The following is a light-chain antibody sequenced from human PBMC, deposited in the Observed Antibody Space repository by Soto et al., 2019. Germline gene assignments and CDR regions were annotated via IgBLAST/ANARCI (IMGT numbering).Light chain of an antibody. Sequence: LTEPPSVSGSPGQSITISCTGTSSDVGNYKYVSWYQQHPGKAPKLMIYEVSNRPSGVSNRFSGSKSGNTASLTISGLQAEDETDYYCFSYTSSGTYVFGTGTKVTVL. V-gene: IGLV2-14*01. CDR1: SSDVGNYKY. CDR3: FSYTSSGTYV. CDR2: EVS. J-gene: IGLJ1*01.